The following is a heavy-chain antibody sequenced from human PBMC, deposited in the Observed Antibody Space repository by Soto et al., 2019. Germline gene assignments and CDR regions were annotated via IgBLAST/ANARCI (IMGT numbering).Heavy chain of an antibody. D-gene: IGHD5-12*01. CDR3: ARDSVATSPYFDS. CDR1: GYTFTNYG. J-gene: IGHJ4*02. Sequence: ASVKVSCKASGYTFTNYGISWVRQAPGQGLEWMGWINTYSGNTKYAQKFQGRVTMTTDTSTTTAYMELRSLRFDDTAVYFCARDSVATSPYFDSWGQGTLVTVS. CDR2: INTYSGNT. V-gene: IGHV1-18*04.